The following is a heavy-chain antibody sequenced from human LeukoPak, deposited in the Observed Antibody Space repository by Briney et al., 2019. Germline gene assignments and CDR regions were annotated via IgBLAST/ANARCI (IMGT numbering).Heavy chain of an antibody. D-gene: IGHD1-1*01. CDR1: GDSVSSTSSA. CDR2: TYYRSKWYF. CDR3: ARVNINNWHSCDY. J-gene: IGHJ4*02. V-gene: IGHV6-1*01. Sequence: SQTLSLTCAISGDSVSSTSSAWNWIRQSPSGGLEWLGRTYYRSKWYFEYAVSVKSRITINPDTSKNQFSLRLNSVTPGDTAVYYCARVNINNWHSCDYWGQGTLVTVSS.